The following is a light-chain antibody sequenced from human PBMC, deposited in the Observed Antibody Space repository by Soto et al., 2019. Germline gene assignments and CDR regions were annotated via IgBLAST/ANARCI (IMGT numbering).Light chain of an antibody. CDR1: SSDVGSYNL. CDR2: EGS. Sequence: QSVLTQPASVSGSPGQSITISCTGTSSDVGSYNLVSWYQQHPGKAPKLMIYEGSKRPSGVSNRFSGSKSGNTASLTISGLQAEDEADYYCCSYAGSSTLVVFGGGTKAHRP. V-gene: IGLV2-23*01. CDR3: CSYAGSSTLVV. J-gene: IGLJ2*01.